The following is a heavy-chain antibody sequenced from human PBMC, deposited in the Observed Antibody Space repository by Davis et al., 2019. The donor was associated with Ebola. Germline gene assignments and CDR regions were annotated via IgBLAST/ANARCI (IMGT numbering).Heavy chain of an antibody. CDR1: GFTFSSYS. J-gene: IGHJ4*02. Sequence: GGSLRLSCAASGFTFSSYSMNWVRQAPGKGLEWVSYIRSSSSSIYYADSVKGRFTISRDNSKNTLYLQMNSLRAEDTAVYYCTSTTPDYWGQGTLVTVSS. CDR2: IRSSSSSI. CDR3: TSTTPDY. V-gene: IGHV3-48*01. D-gene: IGHD1-26*01.